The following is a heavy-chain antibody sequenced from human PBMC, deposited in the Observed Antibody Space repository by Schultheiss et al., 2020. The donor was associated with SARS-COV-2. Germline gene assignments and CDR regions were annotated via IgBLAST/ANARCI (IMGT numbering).Heavy chain of an antibody. Sequence: GGSLRLSCAASGFTFSSYGMHWVRQAPGKGLEWVAVIWYDGSNKYYADSVKGRFTISRDNAKNSLYLQMNSLRAEDTAVYYCARIDYGGKRGSWDYWGQGTLVTVSS. CDR1: GFTFSSYG. J-gene: IGHJ4*02. CDR2: IWYDGSNK. V-gene: IGHV3-33*08. CDR3: ARIDYGGKRGSWDY. D-gene: IGHD4-23*01.